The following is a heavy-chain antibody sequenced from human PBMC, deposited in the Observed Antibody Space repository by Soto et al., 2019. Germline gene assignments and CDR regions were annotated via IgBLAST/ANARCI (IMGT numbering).Heavy chain of an antibody. CDR3: ARDPTRYYYDSSGYFDY. V-gene: IGHV3-30-3*01. Sequence: GGSLRLSCAASGFTFSSYAMHWVRQAPGKGLEWVAVISYDGSNKYYADSVKGRFTISRDNSKNTLYLQMNSLRAEDTAVYYCARDPTRYYYDSSGYFDYWGQGTLVTVSS. CDR1: GFTFSSYA. D-gene: IGHD3-22*01. J-gene: IGHJ4*02. CDR2: ISYDGSNK.